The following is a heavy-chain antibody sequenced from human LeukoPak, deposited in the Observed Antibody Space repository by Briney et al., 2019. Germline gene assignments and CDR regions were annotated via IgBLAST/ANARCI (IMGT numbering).Heavy chain of an antibody. CDR3: AELGITMIGGV. J-gene: IGHJ6*04. V-gene: IGHV3-21*01. D-gene: IGHD3-10*02. CDR1: GFTFSSHP. CDR2: ISTSNTYI. Sequence: GGSLRLSYSASGFTFSSHPFNWVRQAPGKGLEWVSSISTSNTYIYYADSVKGRFTISRDNAQNSLYLQMNSLRAEDTAVYYCAELGITMIGGVWGKGTTVTISS.